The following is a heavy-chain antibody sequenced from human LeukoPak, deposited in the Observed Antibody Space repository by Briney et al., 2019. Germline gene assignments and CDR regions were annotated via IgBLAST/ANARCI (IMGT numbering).Heavy chain of an antibody. V-gene: IGHV1-2*02. D-gene: IGHD6-19*01. J-gene: IGHJ6*03. Sequence: GASVKVSCKASGYTFTGYYMHWVRQAPGQGLEWMGWINPNSGGTNYAQKFQGRVTITTDESTSTAYMELSSLRSEDTAVYYCASISIAVAGTRRSSYYYMDGWGKGTTVTVSS. CDR2: INPNSGGT. CDR1: GYTFTGYY. CDR3: ASISIAVAGTRRSSYYYMDG.